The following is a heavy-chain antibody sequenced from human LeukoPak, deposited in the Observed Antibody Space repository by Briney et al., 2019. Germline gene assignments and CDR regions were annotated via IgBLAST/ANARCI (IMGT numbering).Heavy chain of an antibody. J-gene: IGHJ3*02. CDR3: ARPKTYYYDSSDAFDI. CDR1: GYTFTGYY. D-gene: IGHD3-22*01. V-gene: IGHV1-2*02. Sequence: ASVKVSCKASGYTFTGYYMHWVRQAPGQGLEWMGWINPNSGGTNYAQKFQGRVTMTRDTSISTAYMELSRLRSDDPAVYYCARPKTYYYDSSDAFDIWGQGTMVTVSS. CDR2: INPNSGGT.